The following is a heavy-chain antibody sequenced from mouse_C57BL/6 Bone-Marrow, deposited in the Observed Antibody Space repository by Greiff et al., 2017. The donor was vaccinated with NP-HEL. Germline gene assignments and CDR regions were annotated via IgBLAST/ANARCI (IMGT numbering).Heavy chain of an antibody. J-gene: IGHJ2*01. CDR3: ARWVYYFDC. V-gene: IGHV1-81*01. CDR1: GYTFTSYG. CDR2: IYPRSGNT. Sequence: VQLQQSGAELVRPGASVKLSCKASGYTFTSYGISWVKQRPGQGLEWIGEIYPRSGNTYYNEKFKGKATLTADKSSSTAYMELRSLTSEDAAVYFCARWVYYFDCWGRGTTLTVSA.